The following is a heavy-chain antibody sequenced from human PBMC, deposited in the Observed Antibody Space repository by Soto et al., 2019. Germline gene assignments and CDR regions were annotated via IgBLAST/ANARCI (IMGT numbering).Heavy chain of an antibody. D-gene: IGHD3-16*02. J-gene: IGHJ4*02. CDR1: GDSVSSGDDY. CDR3: ARDGGRGRGVIGPY. V-gene: IGHV4-61*03. Sequence: QVQLQESGPGLVKPSETLSLTCTVSGDSVSSGDDYWNWIRQPPGKGLEWLGYVYHNGRTNYNPSLKSRVTISLDTSKKHFSLKLTSVTAADTAVYYCARDGGRGRGVIGPYWGQGAPVTVSS. CDR2: VYHNGRT.